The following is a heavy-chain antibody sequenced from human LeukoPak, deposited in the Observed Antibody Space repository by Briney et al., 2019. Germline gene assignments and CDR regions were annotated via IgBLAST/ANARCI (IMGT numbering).Heavy chain of an antibody. V-gene: IGHV1-18*01. J-gene: IGHJ5*02. D-gene: IGHD5-12*01. CDR2: ISAYNGNT. CDR3: ARDVGSRDIDWFDP. CDR1: GYTFTSYG. Sequence: GASVKVSCKASGYTFTSYGISWVRQAPGQGLEWVGWISAYNGNTNYAQKLQGRVTMTTDTSTSTAYMELRSLRSDDTAVYYCARDVGSRDIDWFDPWGQGTLVTVSS.